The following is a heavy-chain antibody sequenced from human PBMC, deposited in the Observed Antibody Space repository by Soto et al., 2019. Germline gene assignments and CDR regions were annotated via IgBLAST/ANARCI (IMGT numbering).Heavy chain of an antibody. Sequence: PSETLSLTCTVSGGSISSYYWSWIRQPPGKGLEWIGYIYYSGSTNYNPSLKSRVTISVDTSKNQFSLKLSSVTAADTAVYYCAREGYYYGSGSYYGGVDYWGQGTLVTVSS. D-gene: IGHD3-10*01. J-gene: IGHJ4*02. CDR3: AREGYYYGSGSYYGGVDY. V-gene: IGHV4-59*12. CDR2: IYYSGST. CDR1: GGSISSYY.